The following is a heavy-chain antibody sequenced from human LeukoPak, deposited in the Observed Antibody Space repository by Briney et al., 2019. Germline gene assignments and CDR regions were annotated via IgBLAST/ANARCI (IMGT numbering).Heavy chain of an antibody. J-gene: IGHJ5*02. CDR3: AGQYSSTWYVGSS. V-gene: IGHV3-23*01. D-gene: IGHD6-13*01. CDR2: ISDSGDIT. CDR1: GFSFSRYG. Sequence: GGSLRLSCAASGFSFSRYGMSWVRQAPGMGLEWVSAISDSGDITHYADSVKGRFTISRDNSKNTLYLQMNSLRAEDTAVYYCAGQYSSTWYVGSSWGQGTLVTVSS.